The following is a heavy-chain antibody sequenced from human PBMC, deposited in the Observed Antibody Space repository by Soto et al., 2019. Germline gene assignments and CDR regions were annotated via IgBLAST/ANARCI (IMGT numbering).Heavy chain of an antibody. CDR2: IYYSGST. CDR1: GGSISSGGYY. CDR3: AREGSRYRDAFDI. J-gene: IGHJ3*02. V-gene: IGHV4-31*03. D-gene: IGHD3-10*01. Sequence: TLSLSCPVSGGSISSGGYYWSWIRQHPGKGLEWIGYIYYSGSTYYNPSLKSRVTISVDTSKNQFSLKLSSVTAADTAVYYCAREGSRYRDAFDIWGQGTMVTVSS.